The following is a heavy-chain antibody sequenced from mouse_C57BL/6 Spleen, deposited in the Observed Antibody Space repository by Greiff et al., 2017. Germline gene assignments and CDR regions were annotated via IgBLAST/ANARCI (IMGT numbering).Heavy chain of an antibody. D-gene: IGHD1-1*01. V-gene: IGHV1-81*01. CDR3: AGTVNYFDY. Sequence: QVQLQQSGAELARPGASVKLSCKASGYTFTSYGISWVKQRTGQGLEWIGGIYPRSGNTYYNEKFKGKATLTVDKSSSTAYMELRSLTSEDSAVYFCAGTVNYFDYWGQGTTLTVSS. J-gene: IGHJ2*01. CDR2: IYPRSGNT. CDR1: GYTFTSYG.